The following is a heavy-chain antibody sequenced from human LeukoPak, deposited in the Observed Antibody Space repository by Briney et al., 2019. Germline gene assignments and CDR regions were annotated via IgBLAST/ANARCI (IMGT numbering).Heavy chain of an antibody. D-gene: IGHD2-21*01. CDR2: VNREGTEK. J-gene: IGHJ4*02. Sequence: PGGPLRLSCRTSGFNFSDSRMTWFRQAPGKALQWVANVNREGTEKHFLDSLEARFTIYRDIAKKSLYLQMSSLRPQDTAVYFSVRGDWYFESWGQGTLVTVSS. V-gene: IGHV3-7*04. CDR1: GFNFSDSR. CDR3: VRGDWYFES.